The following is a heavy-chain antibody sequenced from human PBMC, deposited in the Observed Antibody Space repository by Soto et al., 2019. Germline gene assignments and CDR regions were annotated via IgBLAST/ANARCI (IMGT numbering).Heavy chain of an antibody. CDR1: GYTFTTYY. D-gene: IGHD5-12*01. J-gene: IGHJ3*02. CDR3: SRSYIAATILAFDI. Sequence: QVQLVQSGADMREPGASVKLSCKTSGYTFTTYYIHWVRQAPGQGLEWMGVVNPSGGTTDYAQKFQGRVTMSRETSTRTVYMELSSLRSEDTAVYYCSRSYIAATILAFDICGQGTLVTVSS. V-gene: IGHV1-46*03. CDR2: VNPSGGTT.